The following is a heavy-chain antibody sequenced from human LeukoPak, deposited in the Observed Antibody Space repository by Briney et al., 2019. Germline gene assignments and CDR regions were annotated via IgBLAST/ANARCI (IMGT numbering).Heavy chain of an antibody. CDR3: AKPIGYCSGGSCYPDY. CDR2: IRYDGSNK. CDR1: GFTFSSYG. D-gene: IGHD2-15*01. V-gene: IGHV3-30*02. J-gene: IGHJ4*02. Sequence: GGSLRLSCAASGFTFSSYGMHWVRQAPGKGLEWVAFIRYDGSNKYYADSVKGRLTISRDNSKNTLYLQMNSLRAEDTAVYYCAKPIGYCSGGSCYPDYWGQGTLVTVSS.